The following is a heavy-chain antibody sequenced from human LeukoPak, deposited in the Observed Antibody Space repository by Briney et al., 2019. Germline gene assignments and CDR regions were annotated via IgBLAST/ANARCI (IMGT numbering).Heavy chain of an antibody. D-gene: IGHD2-2*01. CDR3: ARAEVGYCSSTSCYYYYGMDV. J-gene: IGHJ6*02. V-gene: IGHV3-7*01. CDR1: GFTFSSYW. Sequence: GVLRLSCAASGFTFSSYWMSWVRQAPGKGLEWVANIKQDGSEKYYADSVKGRFTISRDNAKNALYLQKNSLRAEDTAVYYCARAEVGYCSSTSCYYYYGMDVWGQGTTVTVSS. CDR2: IKQDGSEK.